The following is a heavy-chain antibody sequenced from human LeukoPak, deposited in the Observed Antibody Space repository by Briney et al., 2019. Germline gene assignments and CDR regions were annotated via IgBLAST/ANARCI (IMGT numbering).Heavy chain of an antibody. D-gene: IGHD6-6*01. Sequence: GGSLRLSCAASGFTFSSYEMNWVRQAPGKGLEWVSYISSSGSTIYYADSVKGRFTISRDNAKNSLYLQMNSLRAEDTAVYYCAKDPSTSLEYSSSPFDYWGQGTLVTVSS. CDR2: ISSSGSTI. V-gene: IGHV3-48*03. J-gene: IGHJ4*02. CDR1: GFTFSSYE. CDR3: AKDPSTSLEYSSSPFDY.